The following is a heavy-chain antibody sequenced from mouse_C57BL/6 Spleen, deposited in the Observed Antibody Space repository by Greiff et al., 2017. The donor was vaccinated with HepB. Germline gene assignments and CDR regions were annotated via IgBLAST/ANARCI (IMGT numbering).Heavy chain of an antibody. CDR2: ISDGGSYT. J-gene: IGHJ4*01. V-gene: IGHV5-4*03. CDR3: ARAGGPYSNYYAMDY. Sequence: EVMLVESGGGLVKPGGSLKLSCAASGFTFSSYAMSWVRQTPEKRLEWVATISDGGSYTYYPDNVKGRVTIARDNAKNNLYLQMSHLKSEDTAMYYCARAGGPYSNYYAMDYWGQGTSGTVSS. CDR1: GFTFSSYA. D-gene: IGHD2-5*01.